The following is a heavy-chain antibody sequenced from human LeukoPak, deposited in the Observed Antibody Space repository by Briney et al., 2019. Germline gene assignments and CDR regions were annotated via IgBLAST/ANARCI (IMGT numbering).Heavy chain of an antibody. Sequence: ASVKVSCKASGYTITSYDINWVRQATGQGLEWMGWMNPNSGNTGYAQKFQGRVTMTRNTSISTAYMELSSLRSEDTAVYYCATLSLGLYTAEAPGWGQGTLVTVSS. CDR3: ATLSLGLYTAEAPG. D-gene: IGHD5-18*01. J-gene: IGHJ4*02. CDR2: MNPNSGNT. V-gene: IGHV1-8*02. CDR1: GYTITSYD.